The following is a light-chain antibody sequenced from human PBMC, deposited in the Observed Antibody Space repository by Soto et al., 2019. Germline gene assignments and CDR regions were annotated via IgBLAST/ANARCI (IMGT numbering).Light chain of an antibody. CDR3: HQYGSSSWT. J-gene: IGKJ1*01. CDR1: QSVASSY. Sequence: EIVLTQSPGTLSLSPGERVTLSCRASQSVASSYLAWYQQKPGQAPRLLIYGASSRATGIPDRFSGSGSGTDFTLTISRLEPEDFAVYYCHQYGSSSWTFGQGTKVEIE. V-gene: IGKV3-20*01. CDR2: GAS.